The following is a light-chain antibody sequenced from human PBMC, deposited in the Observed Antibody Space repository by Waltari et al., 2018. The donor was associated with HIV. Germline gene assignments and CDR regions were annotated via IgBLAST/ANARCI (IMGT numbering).Light chain of an antibody. V-gene: IGKV3-20*01. CDR2: DAS. CDR3: HQYDSSSWT. J-gene: IGKJ1*01. CDR1: QSVSRSY. Sequence: EIVLTQSPGTLSLSPGERVTLSCRARQSVSRSYLAWYQQKPGQAPRLLIYDASSRATCIPDRFSGSGSGTDFSLTISRLEPEDFAVYYCHQYDSSSWTFGQGTKVEIK.